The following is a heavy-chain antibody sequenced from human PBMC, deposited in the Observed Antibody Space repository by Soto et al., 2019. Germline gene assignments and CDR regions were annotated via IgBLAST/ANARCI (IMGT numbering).Heavy chain of an antibody. CDR1: GGSISSGDYY. CDR3: ARGQLWTPSDY. D-gene: IGHD5-18*01. V-gene: IGHV4-30-4*01. Sequence: SETLSLTCTVSGGSISSGDYYWSWIRQPPGKGLEWIGYIYYSGSTYYNPSLKSRVTISVDTSKNQFSLKLSSVTAADTAVYYCARGQLWTPSDYWGQGTLVTVSS. J-gene: IGHJ4*02. CDR2: IYYSGST.